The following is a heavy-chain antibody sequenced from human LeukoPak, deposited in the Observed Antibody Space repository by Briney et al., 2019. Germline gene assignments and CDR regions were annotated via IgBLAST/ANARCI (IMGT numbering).Heavy chain of an antibody. CDR2: IYLDGRA. J-gene: IGHJ4*02. V-gene: IGHV3-66*01. CDR3: ARDAETSLAN. D-gene: IGHD5-24*01. Sequence: GGSLRLSCAASGFTFSSYEMNWVRQAPGKGLEWVTVIYLDGRADYADSVKGRFTISSDNSKNTVYLQMNSPKDEDTAVYYCARDAETSLANWGQGTLVTVSP. CDR1: GFTFSSYE.